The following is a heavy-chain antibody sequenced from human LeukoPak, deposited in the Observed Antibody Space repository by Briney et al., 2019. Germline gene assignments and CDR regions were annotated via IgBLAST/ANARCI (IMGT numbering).Heavy chain of an antibody. Sequence: SETLSLTCTVSVGSISSYYWSWIRQPPWKGLEWIGYIYYSGSTNYNPSLKSRVTISVDTSKNQFSLKLSSVTAADTAVYYCVRDTDYEGLDYWGQGTLVTVSS. J-gene: IGHJ4*02. CDR1: VGSISSYY. V-gene: IGHV4-59*01. CDR2: IYYSGST. D-gene: IGHD4-17*01. CDR3: VRDTDYEGLDY.